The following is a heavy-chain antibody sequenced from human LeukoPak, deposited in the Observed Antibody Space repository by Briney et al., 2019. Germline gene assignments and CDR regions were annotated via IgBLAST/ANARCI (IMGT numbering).Heavy chain of an antibody. J-gene: IGHJ6*03. D-gene: IGHD3-10*01. CDR2: IYTSGST. V-gene: IGHV4-39*07. CDR1: GDSITSSDHY. CDR3: ARDTLGDRPNYYYYYYMDV. Sequence: TSETLSLTCTLSGDSITSSDHYWVWIRQSPGKGLEWIGRIYTSGSTNYNPSLKSRVTMSVDTSKNQFSLKLSSVTAADTAVYYCARDTLGDRPNYYYYYYMDVWGKGTTVTISS.